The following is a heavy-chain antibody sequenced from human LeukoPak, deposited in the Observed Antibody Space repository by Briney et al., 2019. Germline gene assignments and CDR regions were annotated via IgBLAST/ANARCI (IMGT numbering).Heavy chain of an antibody. CDR1: GFTFSTNH. CDR2: VDSGDAT. CDR3: AKGSSGCFADL. V-gene: IGHV3-23*01. Sequence: GGSLRLSCAASGFTFSTNHMSWVRQAPGQGLEWVSAVDSGDATFYADSVKGRFTISIDNSKNTLFLQMNSLRAEDTPLYYCAKGSSGCFADLWGQGTLVTASS. D-gene: IGHD3-22*01. J-gene: IGHJ5*02.